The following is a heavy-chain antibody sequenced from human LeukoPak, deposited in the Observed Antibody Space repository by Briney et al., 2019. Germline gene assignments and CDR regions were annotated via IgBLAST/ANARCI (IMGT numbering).Heavy chain of an antibody. J-gene: IGHJ5*02. D-gene: IGHD6-13*01. CDR1: GITVSSDY. Sequence: GGSLRLSCAISGITVSSDYISWVRQAPGKGLEWVSAIYPDGRTYYADSVKDRITISTDKSKNTLYLQMTSMRVDDTAVLYYARGLGSRWSPHPRGQGTLVTVSS. CDR2: IYPDGRT. V-gene: IGHV3-53*01. CDR3: ARGLGSRWSPHP.